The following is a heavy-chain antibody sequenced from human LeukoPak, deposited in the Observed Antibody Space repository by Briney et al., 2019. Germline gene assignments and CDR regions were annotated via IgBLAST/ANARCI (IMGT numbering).Heavy chain of an antibody. D-gene: IGHD3-10*01. CDR1: GGSISSSDYY. V-gene: IGHV4-39*01. CDR3: ARTFSGSYYTNWFDP. Sequence: SETLSLTCTVSGGSISSSDYYWGWIRQPPGKGLEWMGNIFYSGSTYYNPSLKSRLTISVDTSKNQLSLKLTSVTAADTAVYYCARTFSGSYYTNWFDPWGQGTLVTVSS. J-gene: IGHJ5*02. CDR2: IFYSGST.